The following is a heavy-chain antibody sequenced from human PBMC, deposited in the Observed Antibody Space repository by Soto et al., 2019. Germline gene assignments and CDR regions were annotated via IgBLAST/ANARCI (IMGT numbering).Heavy chain of an antibody. CDR2: IYHSLIS. D-gene: IGHD2-2*01. J-gene: IGHJ5*02. Sequence: QLQLQESGSGLVKPSQTLSLTCADSGGSIISGFYSCSCIRQPPGKGLEWICYIYHSLISYYNPSLKRRVTISVDRSKTQFSLKLTSVTAADTAVYFCARVPDRWGQGTLGTVSS. V-gene: IGHV4-30-2*01. CDR3: ARVPDR. CDR1: GGSIISGFYS.